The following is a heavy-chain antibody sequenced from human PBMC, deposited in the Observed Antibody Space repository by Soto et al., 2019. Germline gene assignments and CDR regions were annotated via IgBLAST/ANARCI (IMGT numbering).Heavy chain of an antibody. CDR1: GFTFSTYA. V-gene: IGHV3-30-3*01. J-gene: IGHJ5*02. CDR2: ISYDVSDK. Sequence: GGSLRLSCAASGFTFSTYAMHWVRQAPGKGLEWVAAISYDVSDKYYADSVRGRFIISTDNFKNTLYLQMNSLRPEDTAVYYCARDRDDYSSSHWFDPWGQGTLVTVSS. CDR3: ARDRDDYSSSHWFDP. D-gene: IGHD6-6*01.